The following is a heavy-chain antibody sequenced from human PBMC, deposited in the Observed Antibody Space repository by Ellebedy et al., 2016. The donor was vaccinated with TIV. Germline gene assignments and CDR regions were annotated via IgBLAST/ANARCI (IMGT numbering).Heavy chain of an antibody. D-gene: IGHD3-10*01. Sequence: PGGSLRLSCAVSGFTFSTYAMHWVRQAPGKGLEWVTVIWYDGSIQYYADSVKGRFTVSKDISKNTLYLQMDSLRAEDTAVYYCARDRGGIYPRIFDYWGQGTLVTVSS. J-gene: IGHJ4*02. CDR2: IWYDGSIQ. CDR3: ARDRGGIYPRIFDY. CDR1: GFTFSTYA. V-gene: IGHV3-33*08.